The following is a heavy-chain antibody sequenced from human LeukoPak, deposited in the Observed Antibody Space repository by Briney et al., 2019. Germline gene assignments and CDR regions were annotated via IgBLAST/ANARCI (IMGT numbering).Heavy chain of an antibody. D-gene: IGHD6-13*01. Sequence: ASVKVSFKASGYTFTVYYMHWVRQAPGQGLEWMGWINPNSGGTNYAQKFQGRVTITRDTSISTAYMELSRLRSDDTAVYYCARVDSSSFLPLDYWGQGTLVTVSS. V-gene: IGHV1-2*02. J-gene: IGHJ4*02. CDR2: INPNSGGT. CDR1: GYTFTVYY. CDR3: ARVDSSSFLPLDY.